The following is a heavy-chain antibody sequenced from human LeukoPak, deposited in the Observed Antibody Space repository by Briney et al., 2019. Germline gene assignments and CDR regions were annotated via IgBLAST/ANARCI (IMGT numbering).Heavy chain of an antibody. Sequence: GGSLRLSCAASGFTFSSYWMSWVRRAPGKGLEWVANIKQDGSEKYYVDSVKGRFTISRDNAKNSLYLQMNSLRAEDTAVYYCARGLDYDILTGYSYYFDYWGQGTLVTVSS. D-gene: IGHD3-9*01. CDR1: GFTFSSYW. J-gene: IGHJ4*02. CDR3: ARGLDYDILTGYSYYFDY. V-gene: IGHV3-7*01. CDR2: IKQDGSEK.